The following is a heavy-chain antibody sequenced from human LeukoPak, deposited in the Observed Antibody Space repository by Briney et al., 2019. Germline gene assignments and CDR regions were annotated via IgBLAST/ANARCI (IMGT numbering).Heavy chain of an antibody. Sequence: GGALRLSCAASGFTFSNYAMSWVRQAPGKGLDWVSAISGNGGSTYYADSVKARFTISRVNSNISLFLQMNRLRADDTAVYYCAKDHLGKSSGCQIFDSWGQGTLVTVSS. CDR3: AKDHLGKSSGCQIFDS. CDR2: ISGNGGST. V-gene: IGHV3-23*01. D-gene: IGHD6-19*01. CDR1: GFTFSNYA. J-gene: IGHJ4*02.